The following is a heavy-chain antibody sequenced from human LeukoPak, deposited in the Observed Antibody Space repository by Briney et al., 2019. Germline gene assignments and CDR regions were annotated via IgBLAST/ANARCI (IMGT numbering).Heavy chain of an antibody. J-gene: IGHJ4*02. D-gene: IGHD3-10*01. CDR3: AGAVDGSGSYLVDY. CDR1: GFTFSSYA. CDR2: ISGSGGST. V-gene: IGHV3-23*01. Sequence: GGSLRLSCAASGFTFSSYAMSWVRQAPGKGLEWVSAISGSGGSTYYADSVKGRFTISRDNSKNTLYLQMNSPRAEDTAVYYCAGAVDGSGSYLVDYWGQGTLVTVSS.